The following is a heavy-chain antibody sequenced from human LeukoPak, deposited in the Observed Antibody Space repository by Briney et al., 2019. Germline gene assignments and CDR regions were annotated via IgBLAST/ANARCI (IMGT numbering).Heavy chain of an antibody. V-gene: IGHV4-34*01. CDR3: ARGERDTAISY. D-gene: IGHD5-18*01. CDR1: GGSFSVYY. J-gene: IGHJ4*02. CDR2: INHSGST. Sequence: PSETLSLTCAVYGGSFSVYYWSWIRQPPGKGLEWIGEINHSGSTNYNPSLKSRVTISVDTSKNQFSLKLSSVTAADTDVYYCARGERDTAISYWGQGTLVTVSS.